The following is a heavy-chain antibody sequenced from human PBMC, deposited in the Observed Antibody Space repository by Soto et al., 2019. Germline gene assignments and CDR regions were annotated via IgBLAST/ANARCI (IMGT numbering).Heavy chain of an antibody. CDR2: IYYSGST. D-gene: IGHD6-19*01. J-gene: IGHJ4*02. CDR1: GGSVSSSSYY. Sequence: QLQLQESGPGLVKPSETLSLTCTVSGGSVSSSSYYWGWIRQPPGKGLEWIGTIYYSGSTYYSPSLRRRVTMPGDTSNDHLSRKLSSVTAADKAVYYCASHRGSGWYGGDNWGQGTLVTVSS. V-gene: IGHV4-39*02. CDR3: ASHRGSGWYGGDN.